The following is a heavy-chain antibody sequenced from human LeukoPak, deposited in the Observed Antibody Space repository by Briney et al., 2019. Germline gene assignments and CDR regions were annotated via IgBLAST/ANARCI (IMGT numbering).Heavy chain of an antibody. J-gene: IGHJ5*02. Sequence: PGGSLRLSCAASGFTFSSYGMHWVLQAPGKGLEWVAFIRYDGSNKYYADSVKGRLTISRDNSKNTLYLQMNSLRAEDTAVYYCAKEYSRVVPAAVFGRTNWSDPWGQGTLVTVSS. D-gene: IGHD2-2*01. CDR2: IRYDGSNK. CDR3: AKEYSRVVPAAVFGRTNWSDP. CDR1: GFTFSSYG. V-gene: IGHV3-30*02.